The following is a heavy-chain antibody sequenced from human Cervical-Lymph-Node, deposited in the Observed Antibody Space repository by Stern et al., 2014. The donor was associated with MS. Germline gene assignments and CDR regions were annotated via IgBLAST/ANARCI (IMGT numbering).Heavy chain of an antibody. CDR3: ARKIPDYYYYAMDV. CDR1: GFTFEDYA. CDR2: IWYDGSQK. D-gene: IGHD2-2*02. Sequence: VQLVESGGGVVQPGGPQGLSCTASGFTFEDYAMEWVRQVPGKGLGGGAMIWYDGSQKYYGDSVRGRFSVSRDNSRNTLYLQMKSLSLEDTAVYYCARKIPDYYYYAMDVWGQGTTVTGSS. V-gene: IGHV3-33*01. J-gene: IGHJ6*02.